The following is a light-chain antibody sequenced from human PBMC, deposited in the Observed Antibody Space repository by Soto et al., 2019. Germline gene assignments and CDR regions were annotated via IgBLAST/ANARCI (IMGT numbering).Light chain of an antibody. V-gene: IGLV2-8*01. CDR2: EVT. Sequence: QSALTQPPSASGSPGQSATISCTGTSSDVGAYNYVSWYQQHPGKAPKVIIYEVTKRPSGVPDRFSGSKSGNTASLTVSGLQAEDEADYYCSSHGGTNNFVVFGGGTKLTVL. CDR3: SSHGGTNNFVV. J-gene: IGLJ2*01. CDR1: SSDVGAYNY.